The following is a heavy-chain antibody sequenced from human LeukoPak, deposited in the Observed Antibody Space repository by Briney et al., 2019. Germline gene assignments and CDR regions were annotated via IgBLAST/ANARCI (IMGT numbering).Heavy chain of an antibody. J-gene: IGHJ4*02. CDR3: ARERGYYDGSTYFDY. Sequence: GGSLRLSCAASGFTFRTYWMTWVRQAPGKGLEWVANIKSDGSEKYYVDSVKGRFTISRDNTQNSMYLQMNSLRAKDTAIFYCARERGYYDGSTYFDYWGQGTLVTVSS. CDR1: GFTFRTYW. CDR2: IKSDGSEK. V-gene: IGHV3-7*01. D-gene: IGHD3-22*01.